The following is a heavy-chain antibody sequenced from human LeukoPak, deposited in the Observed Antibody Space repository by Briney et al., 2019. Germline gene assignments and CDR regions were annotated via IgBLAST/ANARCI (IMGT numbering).Heavy chain of an antibody. CDR1: GYGFRAYG. D-gene: IGHD3-10*01. Sequence: ASVTVSCKPSGYGFRAYGMSWVRQAPGQGLEWVGWISPYNGKSSYAQRLQDRVIMTIDISSSTVYMELRSLRSNDTGVYYCARVNYYSPGSYSNHWGQGTMVTVSS. J-gene: IGHJ3*01. V-gene: IGHV1-18*01. CDR3: ARVNYYSPGSYSNH. CDR2: ISPYNGKS.